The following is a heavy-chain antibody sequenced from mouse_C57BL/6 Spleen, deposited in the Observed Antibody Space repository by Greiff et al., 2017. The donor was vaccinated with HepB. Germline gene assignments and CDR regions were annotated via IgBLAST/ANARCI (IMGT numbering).Heavy chain of an antibody. CDR3: TNFRGDYAMDY. J-gene: IGHJ4*01. Sequence: VQLQQSGAELVRPGASVKLSCTASGFNIKDDYMHWVKQRPEQGLEWIGWIDPENGDTEYASKFQGKAPITADTSSNTAYLQLSSLTSEDTAVYYCTNFRGDYAMDYWGQGTSVTVSS. D-gene: IGHD1-3*01. V-gene: IGHV14-4*01. CDR2: IDPENGDT. CDR1: GFNIKDDY.